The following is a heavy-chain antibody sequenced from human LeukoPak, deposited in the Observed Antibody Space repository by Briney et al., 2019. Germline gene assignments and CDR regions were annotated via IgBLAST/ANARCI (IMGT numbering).Heavy chain of an antibody. V-gene: IGHV4-34*01. Sequence: SETLSLTCAVYGGSFSGYYWSWIRQPPGKGLEWIGEINHSGSTNYNPSLKSRVTISVDTSKNQFSLKLSSVTAADTAVYYCARDHEGGATLTLGSWGQGTLVTVSS. D-gene: IGHD1-26*01. CDR2: INHSGST. J-gene: IGHJ5*02. CDR1: GGSFSGYY. CDR3: ARDHEGGATLTLGS.